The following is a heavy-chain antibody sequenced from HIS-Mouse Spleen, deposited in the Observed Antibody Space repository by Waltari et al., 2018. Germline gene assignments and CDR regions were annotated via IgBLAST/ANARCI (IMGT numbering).Heavy chain of an antibody. CDR1: GGSISSSSYY. J-gene: IGHJ2*01. CDR3: AREIPYSSSWYDWYFDL. V-gene: IGHV4-39*07. CDR2: FYYSGST. Sequence: QLQLQESGPGLVKPSETLSLTCTVSGGSISSSSYYWGWIRQPPGKGLEWIGSFYYSGSTYYNPSLKSRVTISVETSKNQFSLKLSSGTAADTAVYYCAREIPYSSSWYDWYFDLWGRGTLVTVSS. D-gene: IGHD6-13*01.